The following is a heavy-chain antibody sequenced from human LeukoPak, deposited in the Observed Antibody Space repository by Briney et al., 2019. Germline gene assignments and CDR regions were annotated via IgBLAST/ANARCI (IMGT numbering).Heavy chain of an antibody. CDR2: INHSGST. CDR1: GGSFSGYY. Sequence: SETLSLTCAVYGGSFSGYYWSWIRQPPGKGLEWIGEINHSGSTNYNPSLKSRVTISVDTSKNQFSLKLSSVTAAGTAVYYCATRAGAFDIWGQGTMVTVSS. CDR3: ATRAGAFDI. J-gene: IGHJ3*02. D-gene: IGHD6-25*01. V-gene: IGHV4-34*01.